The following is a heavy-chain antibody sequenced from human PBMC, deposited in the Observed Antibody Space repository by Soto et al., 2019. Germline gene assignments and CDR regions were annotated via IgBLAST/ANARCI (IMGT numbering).Heavy chain of an antibody. CDR2: LYHSGST. D-gene: IGHD3-16*01. J-gene: IGHJ4*02. CDR1: GGSISSSNW. Sequence: QVQLQESGPGLVKPSGTLSLTCAVSGGSISSSNWWSWVRQPPGKGLEWIGELYHSGSTNYNPSLKSRDTISVDKSKNQFSLQLGSVTAADTAVYYCARVPTSPNWGRSMGYWGQGTLVTVSS. CDR3: ARVPTSPNWGRSMGY. V-gene: IGHV4-4*02.